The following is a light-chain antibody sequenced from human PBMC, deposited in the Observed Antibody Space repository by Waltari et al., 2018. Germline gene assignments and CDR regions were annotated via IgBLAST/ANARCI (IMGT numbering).Light chain of an antibody. Sequence: EIVLTQSPGTLSLSPGEGATLPCRASQTVANTYLAWYQQKPGQAPRLLISYSSRRATGIPDRFRGSGSGTDFTLTITRLEPEDFAVYYCQQYGRSPQTFGQGTRVEIK. V-gene: IGKV3-20*01. CDR2: YSS. J-gene: IGKJ1*01. CDR1: QTVANTY. CDR3: QQYGRSPQT.